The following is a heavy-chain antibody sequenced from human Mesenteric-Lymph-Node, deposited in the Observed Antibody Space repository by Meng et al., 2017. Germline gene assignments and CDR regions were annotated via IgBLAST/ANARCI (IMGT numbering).Heavy chain of an antibody. CDR2: IYHNGST. Sequence: QLQRPESGLGLVKPSQTLSLTCAVSSGPIVSTDYSCSWIRRPPGKGLEWIGYIYHNGSTYYNPYFKSRVTISLDRSKNQVSLKLNSVTAADTAVYSCARLGPRWFDPWGQGTLVTVSS. D-gene: IGHD7-27*01. CDR3: ARLGPRWFDP. V-gene: IGHV4-30-2*01. CDR1: SGPIVSTDYS. J-gene: IGHJ5*02.